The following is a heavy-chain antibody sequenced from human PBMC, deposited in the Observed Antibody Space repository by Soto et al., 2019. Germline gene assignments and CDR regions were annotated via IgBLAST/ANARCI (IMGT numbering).Heavy chain of an antibody. D-gene: IGHD2-2*01. J-gene: IGHJ6*02. Sequence: QVQLVQSGAEVKKPGASVKVSCKASGYTFTSYDINWVRQATGQGLEWMGWMNPNSGNTGYAQKFQGRVTMTTNTSISTAYMELSSLRSEDTAVYYCARIVVVPAAIRRRSYYYGMDVWGQGTTVTVSS. CDR2: MNPNSGNT. CDR1: GYTFTSYD. CDR3: ARIVVVPAAIRRRSYYYGMDV. V-gene: IGHV1-8*01.